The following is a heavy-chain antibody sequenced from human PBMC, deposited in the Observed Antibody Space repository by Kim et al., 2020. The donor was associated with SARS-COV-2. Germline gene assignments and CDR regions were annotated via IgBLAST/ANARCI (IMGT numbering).Heavy chain of an antibody. CDR3: ARGQPLDY. V-gene: IGHV4-31*03. J-gene: IGHJ4*02. Sequence: SETLSRTCSVSGGSIRSGGKFWTWIRQHPAKGLEWIGYISYSGNPHYSPSLRSRVSISLQTSENQFSLELTSVTAADTAVYYCARGQPLDYWCQGILVTV. D-gene: IGHD2-2*01. CDR1: GGSIRSGGKF. CDR2: ISYSGNP.